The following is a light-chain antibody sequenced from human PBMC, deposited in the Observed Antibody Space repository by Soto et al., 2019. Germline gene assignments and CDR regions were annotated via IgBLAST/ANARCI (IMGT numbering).Light chain of an antibody. CDR1: SSNIGAGYD. V-gene: IGLV1-40*01. CDR2: GNS. CDR3: HSYDSSLTALVI. Sequence: SVLTQPPSVSGAPGQGVTISCTGSSSNIGAGYDVHWYQQLPGTAPKLLIYGNSNRPSGVPDRFSGSKSGTSASLAITGLQAEDEALYYCHSYDSSLTALVIFGGGTKLTVL. J-gene: IGLJ2*01.